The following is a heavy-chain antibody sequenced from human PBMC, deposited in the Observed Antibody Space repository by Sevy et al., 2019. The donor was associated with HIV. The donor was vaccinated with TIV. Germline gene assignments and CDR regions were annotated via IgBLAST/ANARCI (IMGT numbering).Heavy chain of an antibody. J-gene: IGHJ3*02. D-gene: IGHD6-6*01. Sequence: KQSQILSLTCAISGDSVSSNSAAWNWIRQSPSRGLEWLGRTYYRSKWYNDYAISVKSRITINPDTSKNQFSLQLNSVTPEDTAVYYCARVTDPYSSSPQGAFDIWGQGTMVTVSS. V-gene: IGHV6-1*01. CDR3: ARVTDPYSSSPQGAFDI. CDR2: TYYRSKWYN. CDR1: GDSVSSNSAA.